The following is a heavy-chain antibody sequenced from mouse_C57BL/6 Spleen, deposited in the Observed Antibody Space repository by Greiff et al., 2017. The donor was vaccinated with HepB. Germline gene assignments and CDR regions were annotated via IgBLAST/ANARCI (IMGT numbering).Heavy chain of an antibody. CDR3: TRLGVYYFDY. Sequence: EVQRVESGGGLVQPGGSMKLSCAASGFTFSDAWMDWVRQSPEKGLEWVAEIRNKANNHATYYAESVKGRFTISRDDSKSSVYLQMNSLRAEDTGIYYCTRLGVYYFDYWGQGTTLTVSS. J-gene: IGHJ2*01. V-gene: IGHV6-6*01. D-gene: IGHD4-1*01. CDR1: GFTFSDAW. CDR2: IRNKANNHAT.